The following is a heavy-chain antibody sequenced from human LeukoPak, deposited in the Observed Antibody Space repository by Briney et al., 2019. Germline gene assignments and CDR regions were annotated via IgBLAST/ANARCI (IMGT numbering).Heavy chain of an antibody. CDR1: GFSFSVYE. CDR3: AKNYRGDYVWGSYRSGAFDI. D-gene: IGHD3-16*02. V-gene: IGHV3-23*01. CDR2: ITGSDDST. Sequence: GSLRLSCAASGFSFSVYEIHWVRQAPGKGLEWVSTITGSDDSTYYADSVKGRFTISRDNSKNTLYLQMNSLRAEDTAVYYCAKNYRGDYVWGSYRSGAFDIWGQGTMVTVSS. J-gene: IGHJ3*02.